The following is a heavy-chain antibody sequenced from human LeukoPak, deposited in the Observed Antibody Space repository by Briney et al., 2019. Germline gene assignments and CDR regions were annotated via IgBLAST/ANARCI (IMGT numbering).Heavy chain of an antibody. V-gene: IGHV3-7*01. CDR2: IKQDGSEK. J-gene: IGHJ3*02. CDR1: GFTFNSYW. CDR3: ARARVVPAAIDDAFDI. Sequence: GGSLRLSCAASGFTFNSYWMSWVRQAPGKGLEWVANIKQDGSEKYYVDSVKGRFTISRDNAKNSLYLQMNSLRAEDTAVYYCARARVVPAAIDDAFDIWGQGTMVTVSS. D-gene: IGHD2-2*02.